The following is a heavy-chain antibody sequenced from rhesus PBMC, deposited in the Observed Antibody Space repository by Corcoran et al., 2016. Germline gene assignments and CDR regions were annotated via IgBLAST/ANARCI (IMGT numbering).Heavy chain of an antibody. Sequence: QLQLQESGPGLVKPSETLSLTCAVSGGSIRSTYWSWIRQPHGQGLEGIGRIAGRGGRTDYKPSLKSRVTIATDTSKNQVSLKLSSVTAVDTAVYYCARESDTAGTAVFDYWGQGVLGTVSS. CDR2: IAGRGGRT. CDR1: GGSIRSTY. J-gene: IGHJ4*01. V-gene: IGHV4-173*01. D-gene: IGHD5-30*01. CDR3: ARESDTAGTAVFDY.